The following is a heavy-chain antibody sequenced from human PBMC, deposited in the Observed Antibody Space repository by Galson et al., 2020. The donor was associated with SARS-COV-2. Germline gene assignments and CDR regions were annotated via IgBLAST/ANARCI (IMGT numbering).Heavy chain of an antibody. D-gene: IGHD1-7*01. CDR1: GGSISSSGYY. Sequence: ETSETLSLTCTVSGGSISSSGYYWAWMRQPPGKGLEWIGSIYYSGTTYYNPSFKSRVTLSVDTSKNRFSLKLTSVTAADTAIYYCARQNGTTDWGQGTLVTVSS. CDR3: ARQNGTTD. CDR2: IYYSGTT. V-gene: IGHV4-39*01. J-gene: IGHJ4*02.